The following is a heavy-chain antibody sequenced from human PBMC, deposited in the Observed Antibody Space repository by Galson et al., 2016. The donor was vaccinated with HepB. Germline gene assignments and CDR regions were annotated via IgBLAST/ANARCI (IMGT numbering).Heavy chain of an antibody. CDR3: ARDHKSGKWSYYYGMDV. V-gene: IGHV3-30*03. CDR2: VSYDGTNQ. J-gene: IGHJ6*02. Sequence: SLRLSCAASGFTFSTYGMHWVRQAPGKGLEWVALVSYDGTNQYYSDSVKGRFTISRDNSKNMLYLEMNNLRAEDTGLYYCARDHKSGKWSYYYGMDVWGQGTRVSVSS. CDR1: GFTFSTYG. D-gene: IGHD4-23*01.